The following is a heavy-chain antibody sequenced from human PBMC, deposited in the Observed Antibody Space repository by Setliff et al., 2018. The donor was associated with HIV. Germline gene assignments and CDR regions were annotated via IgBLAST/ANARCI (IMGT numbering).Heavy chain of an antibody. CDR1: GGSISSSSYY. Sequence: SETLSLTCTVSGGSISSSSYYWGWIRQPPGKGLEWIGSIYYSGSTYYNPSLKSRVTISVDTSKNQFSLKLSSVTAADTAVYYCARTSEFDTGYFDYWGQGTLVTVSS. CDR3: ARTSEFDTGYFDY. V-gene: IGHV4-39*01. J-gene: IGHJ4*02. CDR2: IYYSGST.